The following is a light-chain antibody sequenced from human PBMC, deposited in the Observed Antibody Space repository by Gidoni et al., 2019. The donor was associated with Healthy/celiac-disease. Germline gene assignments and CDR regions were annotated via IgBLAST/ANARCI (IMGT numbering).Light chain of an antibody. CDR3: QQYNSSPCT. J-gene: IGKJ2*02. Sequence: DIQLTQSPSTLSASVGDRVTIAYRASQSISSWLAWYQQKPGKAPKLLIYDASSLESGVPSRFSGSGSGTEFTLTISSLQPDDFATYYCQQYNSSPCTFGQGTKLEIK. CDR1: QSISSW. CDR2: DAS. V-gene: IGKV1-5*01.